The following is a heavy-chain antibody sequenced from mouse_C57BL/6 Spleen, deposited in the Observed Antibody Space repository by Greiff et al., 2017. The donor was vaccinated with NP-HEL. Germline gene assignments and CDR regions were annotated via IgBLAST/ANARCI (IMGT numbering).Heavy chain of an antibody. CDR2: INPNNGGT. V-gene: IGHV1-18*01. J-gene: IGHJ2*01. CDR3: ARGNGYYDFDY. Sequence: DVKLQESGPELVKPGASVKIPCKASGYTFTDYNMDWVKQSHGKSLEWIGDINPNNGGTIYNQKFKGKATLTVDKSSSTAYMELRSLTSEDTAVYYCARGNGYYDFDYWGQGTTLTVSS. D-gene: IGHD2-3*01. CDR1: GYTFTDYN.